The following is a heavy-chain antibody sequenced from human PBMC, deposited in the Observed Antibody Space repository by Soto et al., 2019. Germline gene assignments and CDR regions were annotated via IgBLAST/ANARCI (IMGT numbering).Heavy chain of an antibody. V-gene: IGHV1-46*01. D-gene: IGHD3-16*01. CDR3: AKGRGGKTVANFGMDV. J-gene: IGHJ6*02. Sequence: QVQLVQSGAEVKKPGASVKVSCKASGYTFTSYNMHWVRQAPGQGLEWVGMINPLGFSTTYAQKFRGRVTMTRDTSTSTVYMELTNLRSDDTAVYYCAKGRGGKTVANFGMDVWGQGVTVTVSS. CDR2: INPLGFST. CDR1: GYTFTSYN.